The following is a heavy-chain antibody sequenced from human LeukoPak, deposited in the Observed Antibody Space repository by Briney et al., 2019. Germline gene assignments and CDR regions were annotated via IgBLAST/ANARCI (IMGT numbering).Heavy chain of an antibody. J-gene: IGHJ4*02. CDR1: GYSFTTYW. CDR2: IYPGDSDT. Sequence: GASLKISFQGSGYSFTTYWIGWVRPMPGKGLECMGIIYPGDSDTRYSPSFQGQVTISADKSINTAYLQWSSLKASDTAMYYCARLGTYWSDYYFEYWGQGTLVTVSS. CDR3: ARLGTYWSDYYFEY. D-gene: IGHD3-10*01. V-gene: IGHV5-51*01.